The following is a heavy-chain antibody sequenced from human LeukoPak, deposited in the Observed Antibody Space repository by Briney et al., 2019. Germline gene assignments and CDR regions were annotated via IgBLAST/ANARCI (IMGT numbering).Heavy chain of an antibody. CDR2: FDPEDGET. V-gene: IGHV1-24*01. CDR1: GGTFSSYA. J-gene: IGHJ5*02. Sequence: ASVKVSCKASGGTFSSYAIGWVRQAPGKGLEWMGGFDPEDGETIYAQKFQGRVTMTEDTSTDTAYMELSSLRSEDTAVYYCATDFRLMVRGVPNHWGQGTLVTVSS. D-gene: IGHD3-10*01. CDR3: ATDFRLMVRGVPNH.